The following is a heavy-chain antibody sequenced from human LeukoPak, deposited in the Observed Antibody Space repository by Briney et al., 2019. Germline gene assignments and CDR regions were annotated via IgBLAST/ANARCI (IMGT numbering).Heavy chain of an antibody. CDR3: AWGSGMITFGGAFGI. CDR1: GFTFTSSA. V-gene: IGHV1-8*02. CDR2: MNPNSGNT. J-gene: IGHJ3*02. D-gene: IGHD3-16*01. Sequence: RASVRVSCKASGFTFTSSAMQWVRQTRGQRLEWMGWMNPNSGNTGYAQKFQGRVTMTRNTSISTAYMELSSLRSEDTAVYYCAWGSGMITFGGAFGIWGQGTMVTVSS.